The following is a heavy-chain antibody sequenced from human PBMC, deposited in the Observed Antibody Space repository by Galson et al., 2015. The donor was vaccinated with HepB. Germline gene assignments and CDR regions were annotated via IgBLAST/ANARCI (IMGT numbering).Heavy chain of an antibody. V-gene: IGHV4-59*01. CDR3: ARARGYCINGVCSYYFDY. CDR1: GGSIRSDY. D-gene: IGHD2-8*01. Sequence: ETLSLTCTVSGGSIRSDYWSWIRQPPGKGLEWIGYTYQTGSTNYSPSLESRVTISLDTPKNQFSLNLNSMTAADTAVYYCARARGYCINGVCSYYFDYWGQGTLVTVSS. J-gene: IGHJ4*02. CDR2: TYQTGST.